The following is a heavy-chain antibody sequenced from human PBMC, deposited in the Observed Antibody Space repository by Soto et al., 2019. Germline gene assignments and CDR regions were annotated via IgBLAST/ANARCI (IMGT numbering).Heavy chain of an antibody. J-gene: IGHJ4*02. V-gene: IGHV3-21*01. Sequence: GGSLRLSCAASGFTFSSYSMNWVRQAPGKGLGWVSSISSSSSYIYYADSVKGRFTISRDNAKNSLYLQMNSLRAEDTAVYYCARDRLATFDYWGQGTLVTVSS. D-gene: IGHD6-6*01. CDR3: ARDRLATFDY. CDR1: GFTFSSYS. CDR2: ISSSSSYI.